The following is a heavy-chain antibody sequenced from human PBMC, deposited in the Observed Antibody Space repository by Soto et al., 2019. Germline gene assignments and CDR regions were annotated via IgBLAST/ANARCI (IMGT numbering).Heavy chain of an antibody. Sequence: GGSLRLSCAASGFTFSSYSMNWVRQAPGKGLEWVSSISSSSSYIYYADSVKGRFTISRDNAKNSLYLQMNSLRAEDTAVYYCARDPVILTGFKIPHFDYWGQGTLVTVSS. CDR3: ARDPVILTGFKIPHFDY. J-gene: IGHJ4*02. CDR2: ISSSSSYI. D-gene: IGHD3-9*01. CDR1: GFTFSSYS. V-gene: IGHV3-21*01.